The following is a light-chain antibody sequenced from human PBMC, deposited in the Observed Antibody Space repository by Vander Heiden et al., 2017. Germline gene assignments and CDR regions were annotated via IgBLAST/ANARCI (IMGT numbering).Light chain of an antibody. CDR2: GAS. CDR1: QSVSSY. V-gene: IGKV3-11*01. Sequence: VLTQSPATLSSSPGERATLTCRASQSVSSYLAWYQQKPGQAPKLLIYGASTRASGIPVSFSGSGSGTDFTLTISSLEPEDFAIYYCQQGSNWPWTFGQGTKVEI. J-gene: IGKJ1*01. CDR3: QQGSNWPWT.